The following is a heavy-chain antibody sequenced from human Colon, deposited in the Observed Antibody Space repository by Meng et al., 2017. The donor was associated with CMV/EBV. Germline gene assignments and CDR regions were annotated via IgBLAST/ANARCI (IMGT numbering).Heavy chain of an antibody. V-gene: IGHV1-69*05. CDR2: IIPIFGKA. J-gene: IGHJ2*01. CDR3: ALAARPGYWYFDL. Sequence: KASGCPLNTYPLGWVRQAPGQWLDWMGGIIPIFGKANFAQKFRGRLTITTDESTSTAYMGLSSLISEDTAVYYCALAARPGYWYFDLWGRGTLVTVSS. D-gene: IGHD6-6*01. CDR1: GCPLNTYP.